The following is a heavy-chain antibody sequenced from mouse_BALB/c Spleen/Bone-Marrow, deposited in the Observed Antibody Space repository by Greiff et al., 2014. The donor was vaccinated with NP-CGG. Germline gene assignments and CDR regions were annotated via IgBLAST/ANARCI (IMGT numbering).Heavy chain of an antibody. V-gene: IGHV1-67*01. CDR3: ARPRQLGLAFYAMDY. CDR1: GYTFTDYA. D-gene: IGHD3-2*01. Sequence: QVQLQQSGPELVRSGVSVKISCKGSGYTFTDYAMHWVKQSHAKSLEWIGVISTYSGNTNYNQKFKGKATMTVDKSSSTAYMELARLTSEDSAIYYCARPRQLGLAFYAMDYWGQGTSVTVSS. CDR2: ISTYSGNT. J-gene: IGHJ4*01.